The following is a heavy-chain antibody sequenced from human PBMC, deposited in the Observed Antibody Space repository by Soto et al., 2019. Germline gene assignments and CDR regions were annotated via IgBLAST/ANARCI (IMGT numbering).Heavy chain of an antibody. CDR2: LNHSGST. CDR3: ARGGAAAAKRYFDL. Sequence: QVQLQQWGAGLLKPSETLSLTCAVYGGSFSGYYWSWIRQPPGKGLEWIGELNHSGSTNYNPSLKLRLTISVATSKNQFSLKLSSVPAADTAVYYCARGGAAAAKRYFDLWGRGTLVTVSS. CDR1: GGSFSGYY. V-gene: IGHV4-34*01. J-gene: IGHJ2*01. D-gene: IGHD6-25*01.